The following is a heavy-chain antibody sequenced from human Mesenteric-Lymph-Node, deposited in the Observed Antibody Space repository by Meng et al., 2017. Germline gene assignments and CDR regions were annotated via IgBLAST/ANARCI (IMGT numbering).Heavy chain of an antibody. D-gene: IGHD1-26*01. CDR2: INTDGSST. V-gene: IGHV3-74*01. CDR1: GFTFTSYW. J-gene: IGHJ4*02. CDR3: TRDLGAGSYYGY. Sequence: DVQLVVSGGGLVQPGGSLRLSCAASGFTFTSYWMHGVRQAPGKGLVWISKINTDGSSTTYADSVKGRFTISRDNAKNTLYLEMSSLRAEDTAVYYRTRDLGAGSYYGYWGQGTLVTVSS.